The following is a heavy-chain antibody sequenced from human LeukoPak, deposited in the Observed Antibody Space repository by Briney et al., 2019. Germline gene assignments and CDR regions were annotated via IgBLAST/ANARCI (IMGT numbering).Heavy chain of an antibody. J-gene: IGHJ4*02. CDR1: GGSIGTYY. D-gene: IGHD1-26*01. CDR3: ARHGGSYTFDF. V-gene: IGHV4-59*01. CDR2: MYDSGST. Sequence: SETLSLTCTVSGGSIGTYYWSWIRQPPGKGLELIGYMYDSGSTNYNPSLKGRVTISVDTSKNQFSLRLTSVTAADTAVYYCARHGGSYTFDFWGQGVLVTVSS.